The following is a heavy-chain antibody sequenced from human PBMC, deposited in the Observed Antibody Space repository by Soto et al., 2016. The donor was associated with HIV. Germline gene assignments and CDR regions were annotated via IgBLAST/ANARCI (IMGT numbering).Heavy chain of an antibody. V-gene: IGHV3-23*01. D-gene: IGHD1-26*01. Sequence: EVQLLESGGGLVQPGGSLSLSCAASGFTFTNYAMSWVRQAPGKGLEWVSAISGSGGSTYYADCVKGRFTISRDNSKNTLYLQMNSLRAEDTAVYYCAKDLELIDYWGQGTLVTVSS. CDR2: ISGSGGST. CDR3: AKDLELIDY. CDR1: GFTFTNYA. J-gene: IGHJ4*02.